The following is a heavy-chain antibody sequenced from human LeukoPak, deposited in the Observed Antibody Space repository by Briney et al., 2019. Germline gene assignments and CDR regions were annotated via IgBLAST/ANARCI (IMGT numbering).Heavy chain of an antibody. D-gene: IGHD1-1*01. V-gene: IGHV3-21*01. Sequence: PGGSLRLSCVTSGFTFTSVSMRWARQAPGKGLEWIAFIGHVAGDIFYGDSVKGRFNISRDDAKGSVYLQMNSLTVDDTAVYFCARDPYTGSMFDYWGHGTLVTVSS. CDR3: ARDPYTGSMFDY. CDR2: IGHVAGDI. CDR1: GFTFTSVS. J-gene: IGHJ4*01.